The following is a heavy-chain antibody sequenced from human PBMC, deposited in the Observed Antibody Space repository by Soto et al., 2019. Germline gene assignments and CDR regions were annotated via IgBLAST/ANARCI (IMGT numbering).Heavy chain of an antibody. Sequence: GGSLRLSCAASGFAFSNYELNWVRQAPGKGLEWVSYISLSGSTIYYADSVKGRVTVSRDDAKDSLYLEMDSLRADDTAVYYCARESFSASPNFFDYWGQGTLVTVSS. CDR1: GFAFSNYE. CDR2: ISLSGSTI. J-gene: IGHJ4*02. D-gene: IGHD1-26*01. V-gene: IGHV3-48*03. CDR3: ARESFSASPNFFDY.